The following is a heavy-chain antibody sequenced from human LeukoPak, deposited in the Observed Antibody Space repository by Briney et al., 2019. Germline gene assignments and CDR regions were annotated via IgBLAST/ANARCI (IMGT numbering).Heavy chain of an antibody. CDR2: INHSGST. CDR1: GGSFSGYY. D-gene: IGHD3-10*01. J-gene: IGHJ4*02. CDR3: ARLGWGGGSGSYFDY. Sequence: SETLSLTCAVYGGSFSGYYWSWIRQPPGKGLEWIGEINHSGSTNYNPSLKSRVTISVDTSKNQFSLKLSSVTAADTAVYYCARLGWGGGSGSYFDYWGQGTLVTVSS. V-gene: IGHV4-34*01.